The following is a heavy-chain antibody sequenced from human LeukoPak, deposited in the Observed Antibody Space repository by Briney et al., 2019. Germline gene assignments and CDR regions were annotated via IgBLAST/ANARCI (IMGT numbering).Heavy chain of an antibody. CDR2: MNSDGSST. J-gene: IGHJ4*02. D-gene: IGHD1-20*01. V-gene: IGHV3-74*01. CDR3: AGDFGISEVY. CDR1: GFTFSRYW. Sequence: QTGGSLRLSCAASGFTFSRYWMHWVRQAPGKGPVWVSRMNSDGSSTSYADSVKGRFTISRDNAKNTLYLQMNRLRAEDTAVYYCAGDFGISEVYWGQGTLVTVSS.